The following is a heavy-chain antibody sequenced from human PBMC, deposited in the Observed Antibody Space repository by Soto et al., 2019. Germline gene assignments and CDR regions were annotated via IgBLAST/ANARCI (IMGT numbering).Heavy chain of an antibody. D-gene: IGHD6-13*01. Sequence: SETMYLTCTVSGGSISSSSYYWGWIRQPPGKGLEWIGSIYYSGSTYYNPSLKSRVTISVDTSKNQFSLKLSSVTAADTAVYYCARHRRIAAAGNWFDPWGQGTLVTVSS. CDR1: GGSISSSSYY. V-gene: IGHV4-39*01. CDR2: IYYSGST. CDR3: ARHRRIAAAGNWFDP. J-gene: IGHJ5*02.